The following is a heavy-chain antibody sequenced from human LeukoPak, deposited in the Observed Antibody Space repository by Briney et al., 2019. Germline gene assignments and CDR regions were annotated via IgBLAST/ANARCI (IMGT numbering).Heavy chain of an antibody. V-gene: IGHV3-30-3*02. D-gene: IGHD6-19*01. CDR3: AKKDTSGWYGGDY. CDR2: ISYDGSNK. Sequence: GGSLRPSCAASGLTFSSYAMHWVRQAPGKGLEWVAVISYDGSNKYYADSVKGRFTISRDNSKNTLDLQMNSLRAEDTAVYYCAKKDTSGWYGGDYWGQGTLVTVSS. J-gene: IGHJ4*02. CDR1: GLTFSSYA.